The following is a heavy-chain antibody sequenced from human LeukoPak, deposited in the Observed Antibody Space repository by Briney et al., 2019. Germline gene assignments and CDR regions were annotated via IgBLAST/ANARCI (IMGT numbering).Heavy chain of an antibody. J-gene: IGHJ1*01. CDR3: ARSPTGRATMIEAYFQH. CDR2: ISYDGSNK. CDR1: GFTFSSYA. D-gene: IGHD3-22*01. Sequence: PGGSLRLSCAASGFTFSSYAMHWVRQAPGKGLEWVAVISYDGSNKYYADSVKGRFTISRDNSKNTLYLQMNSLRAEDTAVYYCARSPTGRATMIEAYFQHWGQGTLVTVPS. V-gene: IGHV3-30*04.